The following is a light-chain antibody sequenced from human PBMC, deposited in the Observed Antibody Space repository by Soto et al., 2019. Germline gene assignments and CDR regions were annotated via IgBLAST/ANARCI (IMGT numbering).Light chain of an antibody. Sequence: DIQMTQAPSSLSASVGDRVTITCRASENINRLLNWYQQRPGKAPKLVIYGASSLQNGVPSRFRGGGSGTDFTLIISNLQPEDFATYYCQPSYTGLSITFGQGTRLEIK. CDR2: GAS. CDR1: ENINRL. J-gene: IGKJ5*01. CDR3: QPSYTGLSIT. V-gene: IGKV1-39*01.